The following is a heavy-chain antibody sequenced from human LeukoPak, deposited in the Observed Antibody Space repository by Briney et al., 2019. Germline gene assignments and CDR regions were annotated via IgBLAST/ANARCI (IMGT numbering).Heavy chain of an antibody. CDR1: GGTFSSYA. CDR2: IIPIFGTA. D-gene: IGHD3-22*01. CDR3: SKVPVESSGYYFDY. V-gene: IGHV1-69*13. J-gene: IGHJ4*02. Sequence: ASVKVSCNASGGTFSSYAISWVRQAPGQGLEWMGGIIPIFGTANYAQKFQGRVTITADESTSTAYMELSSLRSEDTAVYYCSKVPVESSGYYFDYWGQGTLVTVSS.